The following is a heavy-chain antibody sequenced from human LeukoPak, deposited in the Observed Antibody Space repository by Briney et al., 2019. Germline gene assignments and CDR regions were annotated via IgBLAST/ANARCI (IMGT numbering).Heavy chain of an antibody. Sequence: GSSLRLSCAASGFTFSRNVMLWVRQAPGKGLEWVALISYDGNKKFYADSVKGRFTISRDNSRNTLYLQMNSLSGEDAAVYSCARGGIPTGPYYYFYYIDVWGKGTAVTVSS. D-gene: IGHD3-10*01. CDR2: ISYDGNKK. CDR3: ARGGIPTGPYYYFYYIDV. CDR1: GFTFSRNV. J-gene: IGHJ6*03. V-gene: IGHV3-30*01.